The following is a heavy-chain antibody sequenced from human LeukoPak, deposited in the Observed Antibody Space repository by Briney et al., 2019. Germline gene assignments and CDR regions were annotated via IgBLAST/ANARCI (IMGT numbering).Heavy chain of an antibody. CDR2: ISSSSNYI. D-gene: IGHD1-26*01. CDR3: ARDVGASAPDAFDI. V-gene: IGHV3-21*01. Sequence: PGGSLRLSCAASGFTFSTYNMIWVRQAPGKGLEWVSSISSSSNYIYYADSVKGRFTISRDNAKNSLYLQMISLRAEDTDVYYCARDVGASAPDAFDIWGQGTMVTVSS. J-gene: IGHJ3*02. CDR1: GFTFSTYN.